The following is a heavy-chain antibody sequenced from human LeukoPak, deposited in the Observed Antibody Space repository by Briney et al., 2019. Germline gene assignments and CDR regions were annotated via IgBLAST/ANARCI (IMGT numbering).Heavy chain of an antibody. CDR3: ARDRGCSATTCYTGGDWLDP. Sequence: ASVKVSCKGSGYTFTGYYIHWVRQAPGQGLEWMGWINPNSGATNYAQKFQGRVTMTRDTSISTAYMELSSLRSDDTAAFYCARDRGCSATTCYTGGDWLDPWGQGTLVTVSS. J-gene: IGHJ5*02. V-gene: IGHV1-2*02. D-gene: IGHD2-2*01. CDR1: GYTFTGYY. CDR2: INPNSGAT.